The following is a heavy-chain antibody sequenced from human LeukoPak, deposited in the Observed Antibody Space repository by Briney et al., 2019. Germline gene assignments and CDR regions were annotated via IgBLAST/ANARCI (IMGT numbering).Heavy chain of an antibody. CDR2: ISGSGVST. J-gene: IGHJ4*02. CDR1: GFSFSNYA. Sequence: GGSLRLSCAASGFSFSNYAMSWVRQAPGKGLEWVSAISGSGVSTYYADSVKGRFTISRDNSKNTLYLQVDSLRAEDTAVYYCAKEDYYDSRGSSYDYWGQGILVTVSS. V-gene: IGHV3-23*01. CDR3: AKEDYYDSRGSSYDY. D-gene: IGHD3-22*01.